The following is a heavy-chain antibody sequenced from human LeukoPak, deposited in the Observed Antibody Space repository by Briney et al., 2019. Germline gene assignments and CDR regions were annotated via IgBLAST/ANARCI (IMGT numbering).Heavy chain of an antibody. Sequence: ASVKVSCKASGGTFISYVISWARQAPGQGLEWMGGAIPFLGTANYAQKFQDRITITAEKSTTTTYMELGSLRSDDTAIYYCAILGTVPYWGQGTQITVSS. CDR2: AIPFLGTA. D-gene: IGHD1-26*01. V-gene: IGHV1-69*10. J-gene: IGHJ4*02. CDR1: GGTFISYV. CDR3: AILGTVPY.